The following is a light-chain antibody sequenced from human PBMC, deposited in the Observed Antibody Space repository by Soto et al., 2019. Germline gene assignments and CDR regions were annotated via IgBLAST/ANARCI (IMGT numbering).Light chain of an antibody. V-gene: IGKV3-20*01. CDR1: QSFGSTY. J-gene: IGKJ3*01. Sequence: EIVLTQSPGTLSLSPGERATLSCRASQSFGSTYLAWYQQKPGQAPRLLIYGASSRATGIPDRFSGSGSGTAFSLTISRLEPEDFAVYYCQQFASSPETFGPGTKVDIK. CDR3: QQFASSPET. CDR2: GAS.